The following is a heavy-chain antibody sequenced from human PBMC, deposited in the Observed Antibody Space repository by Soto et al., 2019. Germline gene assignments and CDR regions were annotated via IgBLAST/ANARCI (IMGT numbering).Heavy chain of an antibody. Sequence: PGESLKISCQGSGYSFTSYWIGWVRQMPGKGLEGMGIIYPGESDTRYSPSFQGQVTISADKSISTAYLQWSSLKASDTAMYYCARLPDRYSNYVWVDPWGQGTLVTVSS. CDR1: GYSFTSYW. CDR3: ARLPDRYSNYVWVDP. CDR2: IYPGESDT. J-gene: IGHJ5*02. V-gene: IGHV5-51*01. D-gene: IGHD4-4*01.